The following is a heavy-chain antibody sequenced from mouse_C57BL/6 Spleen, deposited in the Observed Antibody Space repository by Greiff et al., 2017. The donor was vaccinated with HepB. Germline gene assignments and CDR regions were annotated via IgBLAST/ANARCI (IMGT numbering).Heavy chain of an antibody. D-gene: IGHD2-5*01. CDR2: IYPGDGDT. Sequence: QVQLQQSGAELVKPGASVKISCKASGYAFSSYWMNWVKQRPGKGLEWIGQIYPGDGDTNYNGKFKGKATLTADKSSSTAYMQLSSLTSEDSAVYFCAREDYSNAHWYFDVWGTGTTVTVSS. J-gene: IGHJ1*03. V-gene: IGHV1-80*01. CDR1: GYAFSSYW. CDR3: AREDYSNAHWYFDV.